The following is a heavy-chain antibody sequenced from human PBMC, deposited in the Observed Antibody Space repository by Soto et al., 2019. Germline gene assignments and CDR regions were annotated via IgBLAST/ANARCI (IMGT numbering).Heavy chain of an antibody. Sequence: SGTLSLACTVSGGSISSSSYYWGWIRQPPGKGLEWIGSIYYSGSTYYNPSLKSRVTISVDTYKNQFALKLSSVTAADTAVYYCSSGNPTHLAARRDVYSCQRTLATV. CDR1: GGSISSSSYY. J-gene: IGHJ4*02. CDR3: SSGNPTHLAARRDVY. V-gene: IGHV4-39*01. D-gene: IGHD6-6*01. CDR2: IYYSGST.